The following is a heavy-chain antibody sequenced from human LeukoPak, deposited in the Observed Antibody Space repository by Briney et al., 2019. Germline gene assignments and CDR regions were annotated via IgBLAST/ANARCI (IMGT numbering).Heavy chain of an antibody. D-gene: IGHD2-2*01. Sequence: GGSLRLSCAASGVTFSSYWMSWVRQAPGKGLEWVANIKQDGSEKYYVDSVKGRFTISRDNAKNSLYLQMNSLRAEDTAVYYCAASLGYCSSTSCWSDAFDIWGQGTMVTVSS. CDR1: GVTFSSYW. CDR2: IKQDGSEK. CDR3: AASLGYCSSTSCWSDAFDI. V-gene: IGHV3-7*03. J-gene: IGHJ3*02.